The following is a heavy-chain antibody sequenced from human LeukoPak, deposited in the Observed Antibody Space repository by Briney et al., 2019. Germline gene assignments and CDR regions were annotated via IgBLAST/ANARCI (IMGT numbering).Heavy chain of an antibody. D-gene: IGHD2-2*01. CDR2: ISAYNGNT. J-gene: IGHJ5*02. CDR1: GYTFTSYG. Sequence: GASVKVSCKASGYTFTSYGISWVRQAPGQGLEWMGWISAYNGNTNYAQKLQGRVTMTTDTSTSTAYMELRSLRSDDAAVYYCARGFDIVVVPAAYNWFDPWGQGTLVTVSS. V-gene: IGHV1-18*04. CDR3: ARGFDIVVVPAAYNWFDP.